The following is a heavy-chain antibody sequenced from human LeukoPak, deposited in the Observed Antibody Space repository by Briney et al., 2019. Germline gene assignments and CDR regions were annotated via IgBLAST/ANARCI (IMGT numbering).Heavy chain of an antibody. CDR2: INHSGRT. J-gene: IGHJ4*02. CDR1: GGSFSGYY. V-gene: IGHV4-34*01. Sequence: SETLSLTCAIYGGSFSGYYWSWIRQPPGKGLEWIGEINHSGRTNYNTSLKSRVTMSGDTSKNQFSLKLTSVTAADTAVYYLWRGIAAAGRRYYFDYWGQGTLVTVSS. CDR3: WRGIAAAGRRYYFDY. D-gene: IGHD6-13*01.